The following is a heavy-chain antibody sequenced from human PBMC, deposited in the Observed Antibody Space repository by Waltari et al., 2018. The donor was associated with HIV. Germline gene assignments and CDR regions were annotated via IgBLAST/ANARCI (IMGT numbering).Heavy chain of an antibody. CDR3: ARQYAWFDILTGSPPTYFFDS. Sequence: KLQQSGPRLVNPSETLTLTCSVSGDSINSRTYYWGWIRKSPGKGLEYLGSVYYSGSSYHNPSLNSRLTLSADTSKNQLSLRLISVTATDTGVYYCARQYAWFDILTGSPPTYFFDSWGPGTLVTVSS. CDR1: GDSINSRTYY. V-gene: IGHV4-39*01. J-gene: IGHJ4*02. CDR2: VYYSGSS. D-gene: IGHD3-9*01.